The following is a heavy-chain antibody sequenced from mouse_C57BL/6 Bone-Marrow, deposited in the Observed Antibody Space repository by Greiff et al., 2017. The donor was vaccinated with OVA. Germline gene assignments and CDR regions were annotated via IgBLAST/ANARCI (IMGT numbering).Heavy chain of an antibody. CDR3: ARADGSSPPCAMDY. CDR2: IYPGDGDT. CDR1: GYAFSSYW. J-gene: IGHJ4*01. D-gene: IGHD1-1*01. Sequence: VQLQQSGAELVKPGASVKISCKASGYAFSSYWMNWVKQRPGKGLEWIGQIYPGDGDTTYNGKFKGKATLTADTSSSTAYMQLSSLTSEDSAVECCARADGSSPPCAMDYWGQGTSVTVSS. V-gene: IGHV1-80*01.